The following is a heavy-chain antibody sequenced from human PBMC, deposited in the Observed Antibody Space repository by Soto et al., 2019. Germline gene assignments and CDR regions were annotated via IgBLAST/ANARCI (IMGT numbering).Heavy chain of an antibody. J-gene: IGHJ5*02. D-gene: IGHD2-2*01. V-gene: IGHV4-30-4*01. CDR3: GRDLTSNANCIDP. CDR1: GDYIHVGGYY. Sequence: SETLSLTCSVSGDYIHVGGYYWTWIRQRPGKGLEWMGYTYYTGKTYYNPSLESRLTMSVDRSKNQFSLRLTSVTAADTAVYFCGRDLTSNANCIDPWGQGTLVTVSS. CDR2: TYYTGKT.